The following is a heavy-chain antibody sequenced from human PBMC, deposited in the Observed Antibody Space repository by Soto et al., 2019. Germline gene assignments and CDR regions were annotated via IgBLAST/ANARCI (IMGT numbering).Heavy chain of an antibody. CDR3: ARDFAWAFDY. Sequence: EVQLVESGGGLVQPGGSLRLSCVASGFTFSSYSMNWVRQAPGKGLEWVSYISTSSRIIHYADSMKGRFTISRDNAKNSLYLQMNSLRDEDTAEYYCARDFAWAFDYWGQGTLLTVSP. CDR2: ISTSSRII. CDR1: GFTFSSYS. D-gene: IGHD1-26*01. J-gene: IGHJ4*02. V-gene: IGHV3-48*02.